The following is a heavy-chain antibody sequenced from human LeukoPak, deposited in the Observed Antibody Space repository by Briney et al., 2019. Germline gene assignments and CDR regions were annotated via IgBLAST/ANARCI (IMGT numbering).Heavy chain of an antibody. CDR3: ARGFTSSSFQH. Sequence: SETLSLTCAVSGGSISSSNWWSWVRQPPGKGLEWIGEIYHSGSTNYNPSLKSRVTISVDTSKNQFSLKLSSVTAADTAVYYCARGFTSSSFQHWGQGTLVTVSS. CDR1: GGSISSSNW. CDR2: IYHSGST. V-gene: IGHV4-4*02. J-gene: IGHJ1*01. D-gene: IGHD6-6*01.